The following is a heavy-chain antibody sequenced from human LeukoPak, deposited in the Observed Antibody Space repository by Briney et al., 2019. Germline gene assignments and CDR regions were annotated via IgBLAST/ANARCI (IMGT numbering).Heavy chain of an antibody. D-gene: IGHD6-19*01. J-gene: IGHJ4*02. V-gene: IGHV1-8*02. CDR2: MNPNSGNT. Sequence: ASVKVSCKASGGTFSSYAISWVRQATGQGLEWMGWMNPNSGNTGYAQKFQGRVTMTRNTSISTAYMELSSLRSEDTAVYYCARGYRSSGWYSGYWGQGTLVTVSS. CDR1: GGTFSSYA. CDR3: ARGYRSSGWYSGY.